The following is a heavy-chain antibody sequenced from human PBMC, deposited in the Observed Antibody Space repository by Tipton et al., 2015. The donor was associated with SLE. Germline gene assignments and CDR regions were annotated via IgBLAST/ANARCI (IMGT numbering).Heavy chain of an antibody. CDR2: ISGSGGVT. J-gene: IGHJ5*02. V-gene: IGHV3-23*01. D-gene: IGHD3-16*01. CDR3: AKGRATYVEVDADRGLVDH. Sequence: GSLRLSCAASGFTFNTYAMNWVRQAPGKGLEWVSTISGSGGVTKYADYAKGRFTISRDNSKSTLFLQMNSLTVDDTAVYYCAKGRATYVEVDADRGLVDHWGQGTLVTVSS. CDR1: GFTFNTYA.